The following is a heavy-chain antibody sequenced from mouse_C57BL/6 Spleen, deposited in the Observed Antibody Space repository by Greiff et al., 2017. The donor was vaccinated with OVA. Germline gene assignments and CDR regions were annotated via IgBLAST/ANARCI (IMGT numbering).Heavy chain of an antibody. J-gene: IGHJ2*01. Sequence: EVKLVESGGGLVKPGGSLKLSCAASGFTFSSYAMSWVRQTPEKRLEWVATISDGGSYTYYPDNVKGRFTISRDNAKNNLYLQMSHLKSEDTAMYYCAREDGNGSFDYWGQGTTLTVSS. D-gene: IGHD2-1*01. CDR1: GFTFSSYA. V-gene: IGHV5-4*01. CDR2: ISDGGSYT. CDR3: AREDGNGSFDY.